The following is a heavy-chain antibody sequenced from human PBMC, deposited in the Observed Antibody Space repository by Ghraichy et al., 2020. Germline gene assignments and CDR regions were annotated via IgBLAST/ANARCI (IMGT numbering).Heavy chain of an antibody. Sequence: GGSLRLSCAASGFTFSTYAMSWVRQAPGKGLEWVSSIAGSDGTTYYADSVKGRFSISRDNSKHTLSLQMNSLRAEDTAVYYCAKELKWSDMPPRGPVDHCGQGTLVTVSS. CDR2: IAGSDGTT. V-gene: IGHV3-23*01. CDR3: AKELKWSDMPPRGPVDH. D-gene: IGHD2-15*01. J-gene: IGHJ4*02. CDR1: GFTFSTYA.